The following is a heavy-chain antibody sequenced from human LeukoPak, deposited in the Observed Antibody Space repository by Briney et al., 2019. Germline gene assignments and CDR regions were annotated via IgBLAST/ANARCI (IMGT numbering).Heavy chain of an antibody. Sequence: PSETLSLTCAVYGGSFSGYYWSWIRQPPGKGREWIGEINHSGSTNYNPSLKSRVTISVDTSKNQFSLKLSSVTAADTAVYYCARGSQRDAFDIWGQGTMVTVSS. CDR1: GGSFSGYY. J-gene: IGHJ3*02. D-gene: IGHD6-25*01. CDR2: INHSGST. CDR3: ARGSQRDAFDI. V-gene: IGHV4-34*01.